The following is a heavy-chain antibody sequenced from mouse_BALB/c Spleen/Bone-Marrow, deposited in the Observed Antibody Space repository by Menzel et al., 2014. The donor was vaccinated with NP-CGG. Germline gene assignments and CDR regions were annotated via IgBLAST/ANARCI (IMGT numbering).Heavy chain of an antibody. CDR2: ISDGGSYT. V-gene: IGHV5-4*02. D-gene: IGHD2-14*01. CDR3: ARTDRPYALDY. J-gene: IGHJ4*01. Sequence: EVKLMESGGGLVKPGGSLKLSCAASGFIFSDYYMYWVRQTPEKRLEWVATISDGGSYTSYPDSVKGRFTVSRDNAKNNLYLQMSSLKSEDTAFYYCARTDRPYALDYWGQGSSVTVSS. CDR1: GFIFSDYY.